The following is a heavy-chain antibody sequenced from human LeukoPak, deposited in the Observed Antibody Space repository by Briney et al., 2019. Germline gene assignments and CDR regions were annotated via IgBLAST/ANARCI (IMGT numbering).Heavy chain of an antibody. V-gene: IGHV1-18*01. CDR1: GYTFTSYG. D-gene: IGHD6-19*01. Sequence: ASVKVSCKASGYTFTSYGISWVRQAPGQGLEWMGWISAYNGNTNYAQKLQGRVTMTTDTSTSTAYIELRSLRSDDTAVYYCARDHDSSGWSPFDYWGQGTLVTVSS. CDR2: ISAYNGNT. J-gene: IGHJ4*02. CDR3: ARDHDSSGWSPFDY.